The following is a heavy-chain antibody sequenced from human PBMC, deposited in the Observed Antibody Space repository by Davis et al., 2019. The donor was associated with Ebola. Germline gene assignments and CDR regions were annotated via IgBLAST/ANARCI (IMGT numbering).Heavy chain of an antibody. CDR2: SSSSSSYT. CDR1: GLTLTDAG. CDR3: ARDSYLITSQNIVIRFGAFDI. V-gene: IGHV3-11*06. D-gene: IGHD2/OR15-2a*01. Sequence: GESLKISCAVSGLTLTDAGMNWVRQAPGKGLEWGSYSSSSSSYTNYADSVKGRFTISRDNAKNSLYLQMNSLRAEDTAVYYCARDSYLITSQNIVIRFGAFDIWGQGTMVTVSS. J-gene: IGHJ3*02.